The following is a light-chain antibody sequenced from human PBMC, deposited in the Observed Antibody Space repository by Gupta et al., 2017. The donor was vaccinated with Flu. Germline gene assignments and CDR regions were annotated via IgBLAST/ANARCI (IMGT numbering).Light chain of an antibody. J-gene: IGLJ2*01. Sequence: QSVLTQPPSVSGAPGQRVTISCTGSSSNIWAGFDVHWYQQLPGTAPKLLNNGNSNRPSGVPYRCSGSKSGTSASLAITELQAEDGAYYYCQSYDSGVVFGGGTKLTVL. CDR1: SSNIWAGFD. V-gene: IGLV1-40*01. CDR3: QSYDSGVV. CDR2: GNS.